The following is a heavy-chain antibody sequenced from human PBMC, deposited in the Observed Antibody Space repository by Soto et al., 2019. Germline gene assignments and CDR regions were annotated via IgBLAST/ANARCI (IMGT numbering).Heavy chain of an antibody. CDR3: ARMRGLGEISPFFDH. D-gene: IGHD3-16*02. J-gene: IGHJ4*02. CDR1: SAPSVREN. Sequence: VHLRGPGPGLLKPSRTLSLTSAVLSAPSVRENWGGSGHPPGKGLEWMGYIYPNGRTNYNPSLRGRVAISIDKSKNQFSLRLDSVFAADAAVYFCARMRGLGEISPFFDHWGQGTLVTVSS. V-gene: IGHV4-59*01. CDR2: IYPNGRT.